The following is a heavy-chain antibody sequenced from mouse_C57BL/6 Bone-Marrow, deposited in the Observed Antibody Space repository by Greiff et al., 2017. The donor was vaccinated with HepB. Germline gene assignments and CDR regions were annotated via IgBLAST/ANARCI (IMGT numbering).Heavy chain of an antibody. D-gene: IGHD1-1*01. CDR3: ARGAVVDDY. CDR1: GFTFSSYA. Sequence: EVQGVESGGGLVKPGGSLKLSCAASGFTFSSYAMSWVRQTPEKRLEWVATISDGGSYTYYPDNVKGRFTISRDNAKNNLYLQMSHLKSEDTAMYYCARGAVVDDYWGQGTTLTVSS. J-gene: IGHJ2*01. V-gene: IGHV5-4*01. CDR2: ISDGGSYT.